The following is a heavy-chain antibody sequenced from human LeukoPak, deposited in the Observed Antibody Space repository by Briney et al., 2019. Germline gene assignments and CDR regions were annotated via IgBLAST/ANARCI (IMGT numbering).Heavy chain of an antibody. J-gene: IGHJ3*02. Sequence: PGGSLTLSCAASGFTFSSYEMNWVRQAPGKGLEWVSYISSSGSTIYYADSVKGRFTISRDNAKNSLYLQMNSLRAEDTAVYYCARDRYYYDSSGYYPDYPDAFDIWGQGTMVTVSS. V-gene: IGHV3-48*03. CDR2: ISSSGSTI. CDR3: ARDRYYYDSSGYYPDYPDAFDI. CDR1: GFTFSSYE. D-gene: IGHD3-22*01.